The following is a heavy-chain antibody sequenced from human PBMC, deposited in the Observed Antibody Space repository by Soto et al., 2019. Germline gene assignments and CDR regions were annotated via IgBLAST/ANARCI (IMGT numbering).Heavy chain of an antibody. V-gene: IGHV4-30-4*01. CDR1: GGSISSGDYY. Sequence: QVQLQESGPGLVKPSQTLSLTCTVSGGSISSGDYYWSWIRQPPGKGLEWIGYIYYSGSTYYNPSLTSRVTISVAPSKNQFSLKLSSVTAADTAVYYCARWWFGEFFDYWGQGTLVTVSS. CDR2: IYYSGST. CDR3: ARWWFGEFFDY. D-gene: IGHD3-10*01. J-gene: IGHJ4*02.